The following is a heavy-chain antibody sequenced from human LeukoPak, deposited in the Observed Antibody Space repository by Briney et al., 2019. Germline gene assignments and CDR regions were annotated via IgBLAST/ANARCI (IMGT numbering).Heavy chain of an antibody. CDR3: ARVSPADFWSGDFHFDY. V-gene: IGHV1-2*02. CDR1: GYTFTSYG. CDR2: INPNSGGT. J-gene: IGHJ4*02. Sequence: GASVKVSCKASGYTFTSYGISWVRQAPGQGLEWMGWINPNSGGTNYAQRFQGRVTMTRDTSISTAYMELSRLRSDDTAVYYCARVSPADFWSGDFHFDYWGQGTLVTVSS. D-gene: IGHD3-3*01.